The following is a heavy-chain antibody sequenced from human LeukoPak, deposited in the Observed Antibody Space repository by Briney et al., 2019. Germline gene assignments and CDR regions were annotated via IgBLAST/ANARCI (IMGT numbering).Heavy chain of an antibody. V-gene: IGHV3-33*01. Sequence: PGRSLRLSCAASGFTFRTYGMHWVRQAPGKGLEWVAVIWYDGSDKYHADSVKGRFTISRDNSKNTLYLQMNSLRAEDTAVYYCGGAGMEDYYYYGMDVWGQGTTVTVSS. CDR2: IWYDGSDK. CDR1: GFTFRTYG. CDR3: GGAGMEDYYYYGMDV. D-gene: IGHD1-1*01. J-gene: IGHJ6*02.